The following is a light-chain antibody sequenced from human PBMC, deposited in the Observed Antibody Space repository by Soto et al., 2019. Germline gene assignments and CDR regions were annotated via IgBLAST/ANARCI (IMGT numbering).Light chain of an antibody. J-gene: IGKJ1*01. V-gene: IGKV3-20*01. CDR1: QSISSSY. CDR3: QQNGSPPWT. Sequence: EIVLTQSPGTLSLSPGKRATLSCRASQSISSSYFAWYQQKPGQAPRLLISGASSRATGIPDRFSGSGSGTVFTLSINRLEPEDFAVYYCQQNGSPPWTFGQGTKVEIK. CDR2: GAS.